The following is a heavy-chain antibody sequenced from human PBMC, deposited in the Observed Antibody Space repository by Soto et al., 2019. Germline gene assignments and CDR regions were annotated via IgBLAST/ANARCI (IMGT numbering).Heavy chain of an antibody. Sequence: QVQLVQSGAEVKKPGSSVKVSCKASGGTFSSYAISWVRQAPGQGLEWMGGIIPIFGTANYAQKLQGRVTITADEAPSTAYMELSSLRSEDTAVYYCARDGTVTTFYEYYYGMDVWGQGTTVTVSS. CDR2: IIPIFGTA. V-gene: IGHV1-69*12. CDR1: GGTFSSYA. J-gene: IGHJ6*02. D-gene: IGHD4-4*01. CDR3: ARDGTVTTFYEYYYGMDV.